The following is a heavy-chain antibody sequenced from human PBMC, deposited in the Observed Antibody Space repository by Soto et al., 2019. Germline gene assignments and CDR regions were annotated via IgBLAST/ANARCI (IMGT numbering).Heavy chain of an antibody. D-gene: IGHD3-22*01. CDR3: ARDRGAYYYDSSGYYPYYYYGMDV. CDR1: GFTFSSYS. J-gene: IGHJ6*02. Sequence: EVQLVESGGGLVKPGGSLRLSCAASGFTFSSYSMNWVRQAPGKGLEWVSSISSSSSYIYYADSVKGRFTISRDNAKNSLYLQMHSLRAEDTAVYYCARDRGAYYYDSSGYYPYYYYGMDVWGPGTTVTVSS. V-gene: IGHV3-21*01. CDR2: ISSSSSYI.